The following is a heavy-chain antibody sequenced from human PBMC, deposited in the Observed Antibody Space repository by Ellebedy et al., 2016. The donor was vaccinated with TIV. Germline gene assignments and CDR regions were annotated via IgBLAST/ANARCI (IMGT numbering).Heavy chain of an antibody. D-gene: IGHD5-18*01. J-gene: IGHJ4*02. V-gene: IGHV3-30*04. CDR1: GFTFSDYA. Sequence: GESLKISXAASGFTFSDYAMHWVRQAPGKGLEWVAVISYVGNNEHYADPVKGRFTISRDSSKNTLYLQMNSLRAEDTAVYYCARDRNTYGSIFDYWGQGTLVTVSS. CDR3: ARDRNTYGSIFDY. CDR2: ISYVGNNE.